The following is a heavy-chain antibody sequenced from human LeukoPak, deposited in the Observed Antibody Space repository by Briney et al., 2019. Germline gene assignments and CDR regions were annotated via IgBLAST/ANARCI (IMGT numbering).Heavy chain of an antibody. CDR3: ARTEYCSPTSCKYASF. J-gene: IGHJ3*01. Sequence: PGGSLRLSCAASGFTFSSNWMHWVRQVPGKGLVWVSQINSDGTSTNYADSVKGRFTISRDNAENTLYLQMNSLRAEDTAVYYCARTEYCSPTSCKYASFWGQGTMVTVSS. D-gene: IGHD2-2*01. V-gene: IGHV3-74*01. CDR2: INSDGTST. CDR1: GFTFSSNW.